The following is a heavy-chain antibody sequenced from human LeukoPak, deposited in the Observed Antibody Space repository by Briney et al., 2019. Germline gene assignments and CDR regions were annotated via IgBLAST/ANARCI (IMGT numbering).Heavy chain of an antibody. CDR1: GYTFTGYY. Sequence: ASVKVSCKASGYTFTGYYMHWVRQAPGQGPEWMGWINPNSGGTNYAQKFQGRVTMTRDTSISTAYMELSRLRSDDTAVYYCARVRGYYNWFDPWGQGTLVTVSS. CDR3: ARVRGYYNWFDP. V-gene: IGHV1-2*02. CDR2: INPNSGGT. J-gene: IGHJ5*02. D-gene: IGHD3-22*01.